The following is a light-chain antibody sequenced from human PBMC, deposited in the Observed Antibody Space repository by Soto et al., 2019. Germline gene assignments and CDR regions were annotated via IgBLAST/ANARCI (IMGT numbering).Light chain of an antibody. CDR1: QSVSSN. CDR2: DAS. J-gene: IGKJ5*01. Sequence: EIVMTQSPATLSVSPGERATLSCRASQSVSSNLAWYQQKPGQAPRLLIYDASTMATGFPARFSGSGSGTEFTLTISSLQSEDFAVYYCQQYNNGPITFGQGTRLEIK. CDR3: QQYNNGPIT. V-gene: IGKV3-15*01.